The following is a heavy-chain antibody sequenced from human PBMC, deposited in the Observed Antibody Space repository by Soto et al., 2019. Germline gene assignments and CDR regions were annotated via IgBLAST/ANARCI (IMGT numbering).Heavy chain of an antibody. CDR3: AREMAALNYFDY. Sequence: SGFTFSSYAMHWVRQAPGNGLEWVAVISYDGSNKYYADSVKGRFTISRDNAKNSLYLQMNSLRAEDTAVYYCAREMAALNYFDYWGQGTLVTVSS. D-gene: IGHD2-15*01. J-gene: IGHJ4*02. V-gene: IGHV3-30-3*02. CDR2: ISYDGSNK. CDR1: GFTFSSYA.